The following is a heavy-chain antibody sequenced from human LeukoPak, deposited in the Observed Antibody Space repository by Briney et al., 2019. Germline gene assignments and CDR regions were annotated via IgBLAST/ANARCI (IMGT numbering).Heavy chain of an antibody. CDR1: GGSFSGYY. CDR3: AREPGIAVAGEFDY. Sequence: PPETLSLTCAVYGGSFSGYYWSWIRQPPGKGLEWIGEINHSGSTNYNPSLKSRVTISVDTSKNQFSLKLSSVTAADTAVYYCAREPGIAVAGEFDYWGQGTLVTVSS. D-gene: IGHD6-19*01. CDR2: INHSGST. V-gene: IGHV4-34*01. J-gene: IGHJ4*02.